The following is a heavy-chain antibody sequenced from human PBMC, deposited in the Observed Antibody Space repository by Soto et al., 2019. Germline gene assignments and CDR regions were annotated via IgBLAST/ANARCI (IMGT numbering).Heavy chain of an antibody. CDR1: GFTFSSYW. J-gene: IGHJ4*02. Sequence: GGSLRLSCAASGFTFSSYWMSWVRQAPGKGLEWVANIKQDGSEKYYVDSVKGRFTISRDNAKNSLYLQMNSLRAEDTAVYYCARQNYYDSSGYMGWGQGTLVTVSS. CDR2: IKQDGSEK. D-gene: IGHD3-22*01. V-gene: IGHV3-7*05. CDR3: ARQNYYDSSGYMG.